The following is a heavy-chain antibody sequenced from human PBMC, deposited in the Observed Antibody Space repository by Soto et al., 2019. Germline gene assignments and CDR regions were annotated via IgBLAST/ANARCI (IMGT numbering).Heavy chain of an antibody. J-gene: IGHJ4*02. CDR1: GFTFSSYG. V-gene: IGHV3-33*01. CDR2: IWYDGSNK. CDR3: ARELSYLGPFDY. Sequence: PGGSLRLSCAASGFTFSSYGMHWVRQAPGKGLEWVAVIWYDGSNKYYANSVKGRFTISRDNSKNTLYLQMNSLRAEDTAVYYCARELSYLGPFDYWGQGTLVTVSS.